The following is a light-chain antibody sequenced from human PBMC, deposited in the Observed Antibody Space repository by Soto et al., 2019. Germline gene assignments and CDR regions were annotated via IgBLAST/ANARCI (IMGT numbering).Light chain of an antibody. CDR1: ESFSNNY. CDR3: QQYGNSRT. Sequence: EIVLTQSPGTLSLSPGERATLSCRASESFSNNYLAWYQQKPGQAPRLLIYGASSRATGIPDRFSGSGSGTDFSFTISRLEPEDFAVYYCQQYGNSRTFGQGTKVEIK. J-gene: IGKJ1*01. CDR2: GAS. V-gene: IGKV3-20*01.